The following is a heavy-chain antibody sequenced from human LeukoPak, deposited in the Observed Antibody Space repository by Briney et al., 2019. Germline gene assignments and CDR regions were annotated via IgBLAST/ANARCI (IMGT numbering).Heavy chain of an antibody. Sequence: ASVKVSCKASGYTFTGYYIHWVRQAPGQGLEWMGRINPNSGGTDVAQKFQGRLTLTRDTSITTAYMDLSKLTSDDTAVYYCVRDSGRAAANRWGQGTLVTVSS. D-gene: IGHD6-13*01. CDR1: GYTFTGYY. V-gene: IGHV1-2*06. J-gene: IGHJ4*02. CDR2: INPNSGGT. CDR3: VRDSGRAAANR.